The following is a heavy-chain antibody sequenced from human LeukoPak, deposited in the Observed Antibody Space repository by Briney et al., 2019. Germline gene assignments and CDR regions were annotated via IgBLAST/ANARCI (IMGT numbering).Heavy chain of an antibody. CDR2: ISYDGSNK. Sequence: GGSLRLSCAASGFTFSNYGMHWVRQAPGKGLEWVAVISYDGSNKNYADSVKGRFTISRDNAKNSLYLQMNSLRAEDTAVYYCARRSSGAINSYFDYWGQGTLVTVSS. J-gene: IGHJ4*02. CDR3: ARRSSGAINSYFDY. CDR1: GFTFSNYG. D-gene: IGHD1-1*01. V-gene: IGHV3-30*03.